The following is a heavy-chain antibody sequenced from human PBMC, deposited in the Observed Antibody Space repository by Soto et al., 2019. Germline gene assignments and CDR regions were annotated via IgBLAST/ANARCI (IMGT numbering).Heavy chain of an antibody. CDR1: GFTFRSYA. D-gene: IGHD4-4*01. Sequence: PGGSLRLSCGVSGFTFRSYAMHWVRQAPGKGLEWVAVISYDGSNKYYADSVKGRFTISRDNSKNTLYLQMNSLRAEDTAVYYCARPLWRNDYNWGYFDLWGRGTLVTV. V-gene: IGHV3-30-3*01. CDR3: ARPLWRNDYNWGYFDL. J-gene: IGHJ2*01. CDR2: ISYDGSNK.